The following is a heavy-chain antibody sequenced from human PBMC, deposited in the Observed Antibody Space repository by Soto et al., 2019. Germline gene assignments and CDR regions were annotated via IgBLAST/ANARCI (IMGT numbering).Heavy chain of an antibody. CDR2: IFYTGST. V-gene: IGHV4-30-4*01. J-gene: IGHJ4*02. Sequence: TSETLSLTCTVSGGSISSGDYYWSWIRQPPGKGLEWIAYIFYTGSTYYNPSLRSRVSISVDTSKNQFSLKLSSVTAADTAIYYCARVDYGGTLFDYWGQGTLVTVSS. CDR3: ARVDYGGTLFDY. D-gene: IGHD4-17*01. CDR1: GGSISSGDYY.